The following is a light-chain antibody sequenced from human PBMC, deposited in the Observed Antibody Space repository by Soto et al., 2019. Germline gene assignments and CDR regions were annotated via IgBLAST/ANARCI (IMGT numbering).Light chain of an antibody. J-gene: IGLJ1*01. V-gene: IGLV2-11*01. CDR2: DVS. Sequence: QSVLTQPRSVSWSPGQSVTISCNGTSSDVGGYNYVSWYQQHPGKAPKLMIYDVSKRPSGVPDRFSGSKSGNTASLTISGLQAEDEADYYCCSYAGSYTFPYVFGTGTRSPS. CDR3: CSYAGSYTFPYV. CDR1: SSDVGGYNY.